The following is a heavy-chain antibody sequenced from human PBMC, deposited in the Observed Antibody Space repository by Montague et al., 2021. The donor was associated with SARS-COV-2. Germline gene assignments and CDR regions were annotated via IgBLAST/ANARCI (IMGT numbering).Heavy chain of an antibody. V-gene: IGHV4-39*07. Sequence: SETLSLTCTVSGGSISSSYYWGWIRQPPGKGLEWIGSIYYSGSTYYNPSLKGRVTISVDTSKNQFSLKLSSVTAADTAVYYCARALIMITFGGVIAHWFDPWGQGTLVTVSS. J-gene: IGHJ5*02. CDR3: ARALIMITFGGVIAHWFDP. D-gene: IGHD3-16*02. CDR2: IYYSGST. CDR1: GGSISSSYY.